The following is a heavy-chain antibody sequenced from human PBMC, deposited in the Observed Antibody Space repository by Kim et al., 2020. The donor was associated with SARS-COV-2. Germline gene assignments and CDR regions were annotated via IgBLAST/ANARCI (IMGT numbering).Heavy chain of an antibody. CDR3: ARGLYYYGSGSSLDY. V-gene: IGHV3-33*05. CDR1: GFTFSSYG. D-gene: IGHD3-10*01. Sequence: GGSLRLSCAASGFTFSSYGMHWVRQAPGKGLEWVAVISYAGSNKYYADSVKGRFTISRDNSKNTLYLQMNSLRAEDTAVYYCARGLYYYGSGSSLDYWG. CDR2: ISYAGSNK. J-gene: IGHJ4*01.